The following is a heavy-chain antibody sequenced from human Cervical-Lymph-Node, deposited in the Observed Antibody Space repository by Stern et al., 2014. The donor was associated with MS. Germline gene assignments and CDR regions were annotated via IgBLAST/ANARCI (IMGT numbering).Heavy chain of an antibody. V-gene: IGHV3-33*01. CDR1: GFTFSSSG. CDR3: AREGGNTAEYFQH. D-gene: IGHD4-23*01. CDR2: IWYDGSNR. J-gene: IGHJ1*01. Sequence: VQLVESGGGVVQPGRSLRLSCAASGFTFSSSGMHWVRQAPGKGLEWLAIIWYDGSNRYYADSVKGRFTISRDHSKNTLYVQMNSLRAEDTAVYYCAREGGNTAEYFQHWGQGTLVTVSS.